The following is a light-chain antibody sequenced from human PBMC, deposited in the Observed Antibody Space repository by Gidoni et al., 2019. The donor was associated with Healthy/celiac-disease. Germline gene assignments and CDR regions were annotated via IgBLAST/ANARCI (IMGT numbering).Light chain of an antibody. CDR1: QSLLHSNGYNY. CDR3: MQALQTPPS. V-gene: IGKV2-28*01. J-gene: IGKJ2*03. CDR2: LGS. Sequence: DIVMTQSPLSLPVTPGEPASISCRSSQSLLHSNGYNYLDCYLQKPGQSPQLLIYLGSNRASGVPDRFSGSGSGTDFTLKISRVEAEDVGVYYCMQALQTPPSFGQGTKLEIK.